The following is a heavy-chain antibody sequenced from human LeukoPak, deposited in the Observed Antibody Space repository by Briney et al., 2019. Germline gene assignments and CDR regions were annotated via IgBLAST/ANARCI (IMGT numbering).Heavy chain of an antibody. CDR3: AGGLALRYFDWPPNYYYMDV. CDR2: ISSNSKTT. J-gene: IGHJ6*03. Sequence: GGSLRLSCAASGFTFSDYDMSWIRQAPGKGPEWVSKISSNSKTTKYADSVKGRFTISRDNAKNSVYLQMNSLRGEDTAVYYCAGGLALRYFDWPPNYYYMDVWGKGTTVTVSS. V-gene: IGHV3-11*01. CDR1: GFTFSDYD. D-gene: IGHD3-9*01.